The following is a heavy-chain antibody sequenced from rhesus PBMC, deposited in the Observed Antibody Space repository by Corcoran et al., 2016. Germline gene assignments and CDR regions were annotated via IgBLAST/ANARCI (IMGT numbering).Heavy chain of an antibody. J-gene: IGHJ4*01. Sequence: QLQLQESGPGLVKPSETLSVTCAVSGGSISSSYWSWIRQAPGKGLEWIGYIYCSGSSTNYNPSLKSRVTLSVDTSKNQLSLKLSSVTTADTAVYYCARGNSGSWNVFGYWGQGVLVTVSS. D-gene: IGHD6-25*01. CDR1: GGSISSSY. CDR3: ARGNSGSWNVFGY. CDR2: IYCSGSST. V-gene: IGHV4-169*01.